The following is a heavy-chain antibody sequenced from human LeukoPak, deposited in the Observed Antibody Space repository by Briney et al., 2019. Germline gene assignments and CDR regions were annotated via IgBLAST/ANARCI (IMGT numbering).Heavy chain of an antibody. CDR1: GGTFSSYA. J-gene: IGHJ5*02. CDR2: IIPIFGTA. CDR3: ARSPEVLLHWFDP. V-gene: IGHV1-69*01. Sequence: GSSVKVSCKASGGTFSSYAISWVRQAPGQGLEWMGGIIPIFGTANYAQKFQGRVTITADESTSTAYMELSSLRSDDTAVYYCARSPEVLLHWFDPWGQGTLVTVSS. D-gene: IGHD1-26*01.